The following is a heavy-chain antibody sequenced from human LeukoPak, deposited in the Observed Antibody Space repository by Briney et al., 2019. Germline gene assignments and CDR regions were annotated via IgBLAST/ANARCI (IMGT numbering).Heavy chain of an antibody. Sequence: GGSLRLSCAASGFTFDDYAMHWVRQAPGKGLEWVSGISWNSGSIGYADSVKGRFTISRDNAKNSLYLQMNSLRAEDTALYYCAKDALAGMDVWGQGTTVTVSS. CDR1: GFTFDDYA. V-gene: IGHV3-9*01. CDR2: ISWNSGSI. J-gene: IGHJ6*02. CDR3: AKDALAGMDV.